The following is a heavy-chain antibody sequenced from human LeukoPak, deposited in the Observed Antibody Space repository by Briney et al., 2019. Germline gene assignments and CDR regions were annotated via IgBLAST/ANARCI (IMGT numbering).Heavy chain of an antibody. D-gene: IGHD2/OR15-2a*01. J-gene: IGHJ5*02. CDR2: VKPDGSEK. Sequence: GGSLRLSCAASGFTFTNYWMNWVRQVPGKGMEWVANVKPDGSEKYYVDSVKGRLTNSRDNAKNSVYLQINSLRAEDTAVYYCARILAWGQGTLVTVSS. CDR1: GFTFTNYW. V-gene: IGHV3-7*02. CDR3: ARILA.